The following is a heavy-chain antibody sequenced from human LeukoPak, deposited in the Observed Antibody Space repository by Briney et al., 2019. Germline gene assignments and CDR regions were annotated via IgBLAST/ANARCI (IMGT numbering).Heavy chain of an antibody. Sequence: GGSLRLSCAASGFTFSSYWMNWVRQAPGKGLEWVATIKEDGSEKYYVDSVKGRFTISRDNAKNSLYLQLNSMRAEDTAVYYCARRGSYLDYWGQGTLVTASS. D-gene: IGHD1-26*01. V-gene: IGHV3-7*01. J-gene: IGHJ4*02. CDR1: GFTFSSYW. CDR3: ARRGSYLDY. CDR2: IKEDGSEK.